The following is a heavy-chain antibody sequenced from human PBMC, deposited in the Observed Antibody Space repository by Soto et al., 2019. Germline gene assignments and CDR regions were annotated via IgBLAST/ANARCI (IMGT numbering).Heavy chain of an antibody. J-gene: IGHJ4*02. CDR2: IYYSGST. CDR3: AGDRLGYCSPGRCDYFDY. Sequence: QVQLQESGPELVKPSQTLSLTCTVSGGSISSGGYYWRWIRQHPGKGLEWIGYIYYSGSTDYNPSLKSRVTISVDTSKNHFSLRLNSVTPADTAVYYCAGDRLGYCSPGRCDYFDYWGQGTLVTVCS. D-gene: IGHD2-15*01. CDR1: GGSISSGGYY. V-gene: IGHV4-31*03.